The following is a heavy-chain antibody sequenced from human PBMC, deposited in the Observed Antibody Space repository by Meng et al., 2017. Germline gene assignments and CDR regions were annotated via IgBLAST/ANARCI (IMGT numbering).Heavy chain of an antibody. J-gene: IGHJ4*02. CDR2: IHATGSS. CDR1: GYSISSGYY. V-gene: IGHV4-38-2*02. CDR3: ARDASGSGRYFTEYHFDY. D-gene: IGHD3-10*01. Sequence: GSLRLSCAVSGYSISSGYYWGWIRQPPGKGFEWIGSIHATGSSYHNPSLKSRVTISIDMSKNQFSLKLRSVTAADTAVYFCARDASGSGRYFTEYHFDYWGQGKLVTVSS.